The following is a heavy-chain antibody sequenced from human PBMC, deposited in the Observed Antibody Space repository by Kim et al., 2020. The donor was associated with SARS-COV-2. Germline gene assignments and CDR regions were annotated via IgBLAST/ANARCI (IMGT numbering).Heavy chain of an antibody. V-gene: IGHV3-23*01. J-gene: IGHJ4*02. D-gene: IGHD2-2*01. CDR3: ARNALGGSSPIDH. CDR1: GLTFSSFD. Sequence: GGSLRLSCAASGLTFSSFDMGWVRQAPGKGLEWVSGISYTGGYTSYADSVKGRFSISRDNSKNTLFLQMDSLRAEDTAVYYCARNALGGSSPIDHWGQGTLVTVSS. CDR2: ISYTGGYT.